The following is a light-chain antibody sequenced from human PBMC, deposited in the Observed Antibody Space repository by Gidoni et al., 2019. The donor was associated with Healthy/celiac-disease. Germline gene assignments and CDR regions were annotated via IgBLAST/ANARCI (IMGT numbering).Light chain of an antibody. Sequence: DIVMTHSPDSLAASLGERATINCKSSQSVLYSSNNKNYLAWYQQKPGQPPKLLIYWASTRESGVPDRFSGSGSGTDFTLTISRLQAEDVAVYYCQQYYSTPKTFGQGTKVEIK. CDR3: QQYYSTPKT. CDR2: WAS. V-gene: IGKV4-1*01. CDR1: QSVLYSSNNKNY. J-gene: IGKJ1*01.